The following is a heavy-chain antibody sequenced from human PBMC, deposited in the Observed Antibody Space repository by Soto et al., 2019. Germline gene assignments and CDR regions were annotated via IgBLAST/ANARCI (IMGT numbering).Heavy chain of an antibody. CDR2: IYYSGST. CDR3: ARERLVVITTSYFDY. V-gene: IGHV4-30-4*01. D-gene: IGHD3-22*01. CDR1: GGSISSGDYY. Sequence: PSETLSLTCTVSGGSISSGDYYWSWIRQPPGKGLEWIGYIYYSGSTYYNPSLKSRVTISVDTSKNQFSLKLSSVTAADTAVYYCARERLVVITTSYFDYWGQGTLVTVSS. J-gene: IGHJ4*02.